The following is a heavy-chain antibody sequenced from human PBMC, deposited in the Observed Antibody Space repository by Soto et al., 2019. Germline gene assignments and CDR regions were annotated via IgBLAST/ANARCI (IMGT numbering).Heavy chain of an antibody. CDR3: ARGEDSSSWYGY. J-gene: IGHJ4*02. CDR2: INAGNGNT. Sequence: ASVKVSCKASGYTFTSYAMHWVRQAPGQRLEWMGWINAGNGNTKYSQKFQGRVTITRDTSASTAYMELSSLRSEDTAVYYCARGEDSSSWYGYWGQGTLVTVSS. CDR1: GYTFTSYA. D-gene: IGHD6-13*01. V-gene: IGHV1-3*01.